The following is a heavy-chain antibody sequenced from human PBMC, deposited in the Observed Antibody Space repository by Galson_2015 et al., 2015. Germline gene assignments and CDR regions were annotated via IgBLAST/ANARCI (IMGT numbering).Heavy chain of an antibody. D-gene: IGHD2-2*01. CDR1: GGSISSSNW. V-gene: IGHV4-4*02. Sequence: SETLSLTCAVSGGSISSSNWWSWVRQPPGKGLEWIGEIYHSGSTNYNPSLKSRVTIPVDKSKNQFSLKLSSVTAADTAVCYCARDALFCSSTSCHNWFDPGGQGTRVTVSP. CDR2: IYHSGST. J-gene: IGHJ5*02. CDR3: ARDALFCSSTSCHNWFDP.